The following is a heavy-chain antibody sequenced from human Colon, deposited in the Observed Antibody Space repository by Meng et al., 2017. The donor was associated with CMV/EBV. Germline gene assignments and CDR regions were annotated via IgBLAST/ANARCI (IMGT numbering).Heavy chain of an antibody. CDR3: ARGGAAG. V-gene: IGHV3-21*01. Sequence: GESLKISCAASGFTFSSYSMNWVRQAPGKGLEWVSSISSTGNYIYYADSMKGRFTISRDNAKNTLYLQMNRLRAEDTAVYYCARGGAAGWGQGTLVTVS. CDR1: GFTFSSYS. J-gene: IGHJ4*02. D-gene: IGHD6-13*01. CDR2: ISSTGNYI.